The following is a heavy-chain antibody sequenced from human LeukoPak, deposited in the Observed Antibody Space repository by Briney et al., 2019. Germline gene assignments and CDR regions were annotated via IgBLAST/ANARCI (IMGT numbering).Heavy chain of an antibody. CDR3: ARDRGGAAAKHYYYGMDV. CDR2: ISYDGSNK. CDR1: GFTFSSYA. Sequence: PGGSLRLSCAASGFTFSSYAMHWVRQAPGKGLEWVAVISYDGSNKYYADSVKGRFTISRDNSKNTLYLQMNGLRAEDTAVYYCARDRGGAAAKHYYYGMDVWGQGTTVTVSS. D-gene: IGHD6-13*01. J-gene: IGHJ6*02. V-gene: IGHV3-30-3*01.